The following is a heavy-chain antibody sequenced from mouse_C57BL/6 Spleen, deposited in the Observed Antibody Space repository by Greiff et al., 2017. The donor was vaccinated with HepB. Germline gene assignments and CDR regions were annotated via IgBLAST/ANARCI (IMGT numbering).Heavy chain of an antibody. V-gene: IGHV1-62-2*01. CDR2: FYPGSGSI. D-gene: IGHD1-1*01. CDR3: ARHEWIPDYYGSSYGMDY. Sequence: VMLVESGAELVKPGASVKLSCKASGYTFTEYTIHWVKQRSGQGLEWIGWFYPGSGSIKYNEKFKDKATLTADKSSSTVYMELSRLTSEDSAVYFCARHEWIPDYYGSSYGMDYWGQGTSVTVSS. J-gene: IGHJ4*01. CDR1: GYTFTEYT.